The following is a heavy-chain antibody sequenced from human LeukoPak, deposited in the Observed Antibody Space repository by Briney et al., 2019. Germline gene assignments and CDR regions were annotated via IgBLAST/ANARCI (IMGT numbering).Heavy chain of an antibody. CDR2: ISSRSSYT. D-gene: IGHD3-16*02. Sequence: GGSLRLSCAASGFTFSTYTMNWVRQAPGKGLEWVSSISSRSSYTYYADSVKGRFTISRDNAKNTLYLQMNSLRAEDTAVYYCASGPGVIVTLFDYWGQGTLVTVSS. CDR1: GFTFSTYT. V-gene: IGHV3-21*01. J-gene: IGHJ4*02. CDR3: ASGPGVIVTLFDY.